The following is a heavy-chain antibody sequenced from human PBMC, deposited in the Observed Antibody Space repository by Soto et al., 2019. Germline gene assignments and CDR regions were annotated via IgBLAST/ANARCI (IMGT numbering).Heavy chain of an antibody. CDR1: GFTFSSYA. J-gene: IGHJ5*02. CDR3: AKVRAYYDFWSGCPWFDP. CDR2: ISGSGGST. D-gene: IGHD3-3*01. V-gene: IGHV3-23*01. Sequence: GGSLRLSCAASGFTFSSYAMSWVRQAPGKGLEWVSAISGSGGSTYYADSVKGRFTISRDNSKNTLYLQMNSLRAEDTAVYYCAKVRAYYDFWSGCPWFDPWGQGTLVTVSS.